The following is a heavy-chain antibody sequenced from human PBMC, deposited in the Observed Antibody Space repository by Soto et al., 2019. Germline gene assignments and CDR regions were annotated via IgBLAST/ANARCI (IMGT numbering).Heavy chain of an antibody. Sequence: PSETLSLTCTVSGGSISSYYWSWIRQPPGKGLEWIGYIYYSGSTNYNPSLKSRVTISVDTSKDQFSLKLSSVTAADTAVYYCARRSSAIGYFDYWGQGTLVTVSS. V-gene: IGHV4-59*08. CDR1: GGSISSYY. CDR3: ARRSSAIGYFDY. D-gene: IGHD2-2*02. CDR2: IYYSGST. J-gene: IGHJ4*02.